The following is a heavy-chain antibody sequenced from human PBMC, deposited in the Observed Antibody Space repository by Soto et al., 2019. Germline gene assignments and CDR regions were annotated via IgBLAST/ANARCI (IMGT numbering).Heavy chain of an antibody. CDR3: AGVPGGMCVDY. V-gene: IGHV1-3*05. J-gene: IGHJ4*02. D-gene: IGHD3-16*01. CDR1: GYTFTSYA. CDR2: INAGNGNT. Sequence: QVQLVQSGAEEKKPGASVKVSCKASGYTFTSYAMHWVRQAPGQRLEWMGWINAGNGNTKYSQKFQGRVTITRDTSASTAYVELSSLRSEDTAVYYCAGVPGGMCVDYWGQGTLVTVSS.